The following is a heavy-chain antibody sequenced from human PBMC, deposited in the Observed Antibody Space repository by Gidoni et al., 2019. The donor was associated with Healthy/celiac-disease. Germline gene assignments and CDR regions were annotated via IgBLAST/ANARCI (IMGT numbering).Heavy chain of an antibody. V-gene: IGHV3-7*01. CDR3: ARDYSSSWFPYYYYGMDV. J-gene: IGHJ6*02. D-gene: IGHD6-13*01. Sequence: EVQLVESGGGLVQPGGSLRLSCAASGFTFSSSWMSWVRQAPGKGLEWVANIKQDGSEKYYVDSVKGRFTISRDNAKNSLYLQMNSLRAEDTAVYYCARDYSSSWFPYYYYGMDVWGQGTTVTVSS. CDR1: GFTFSSSW. CDR2: IKQDGSEK.